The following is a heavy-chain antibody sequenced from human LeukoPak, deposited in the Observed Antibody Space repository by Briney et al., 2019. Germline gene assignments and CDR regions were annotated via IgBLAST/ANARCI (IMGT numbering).Heavy chain of an antibody. J-gene: IGHJ4*02. Sequence: SETLSLTCTVSGGSITNYYWSWIRQPPGKGLECIGFIYYSGSTNYNPSLKSRVTISLHTSKNQFSLKLNSVTAADTAVYYCARGVPYGPSYEFFDYWGQGTLVTVSS. V-gene: IGHV4-59*01. D-gene: IGHD3-10*01. CDR3: ARGVPYGPSYEFFDY. CDR1: GGSITNYY. CDR2: IYYSGST.